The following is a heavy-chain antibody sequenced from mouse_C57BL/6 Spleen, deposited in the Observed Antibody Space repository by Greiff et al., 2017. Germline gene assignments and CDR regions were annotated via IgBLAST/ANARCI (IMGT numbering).Heavy chain of an antibody. CDR3: AREVYYGYDVWYFDV. V-gene: IGHV5-16*01. J-gene: IGHJ1*03. CDR1: GFTFSDYY. D-gene: IGHD2-2*01. Sequence: EVMLVESEGGLVQPGSSMKLSCTASGFTFSDYYMAWVRQVPEKGLEWVANINYDGSSTYYLDSLKSRFIISRDNAKNILYLQMSSLKSEDTATYYCAREVYYGYDVWYFDVWGTGTTVTVSS. CDR2: INYDGSST.